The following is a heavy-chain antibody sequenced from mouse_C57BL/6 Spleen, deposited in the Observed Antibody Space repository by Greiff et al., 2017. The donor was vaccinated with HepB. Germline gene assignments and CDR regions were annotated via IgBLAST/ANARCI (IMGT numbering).Heavy chain of an antibody. CDR2: IDPSDSYT. D-gene: IGHD2-12*01. CDR3: SLYPYAMDY. CDR1: GYTFTSYW. V-gene: IGHV1-50*01. J-gene: IGHJ4*01. Sequence: VQLQHPGAELVKPGASVKLSCKASGYTFTSYWMQWVKQRPGQGLEWIGEIDPSDSYTNYNQKFKGKATLTVDTSSSTAYMQLSSLTSEDSAVYYCSLYPYAMDYWGQGTSVTVSS.